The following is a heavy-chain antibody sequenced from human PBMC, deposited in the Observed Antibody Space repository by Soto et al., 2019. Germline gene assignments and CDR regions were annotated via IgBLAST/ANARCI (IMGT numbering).Heavy chain of an antibody. D-gene: IGHD5-12*01. CDR2: ISAYNGNT. V-gene: IGHV1-18*01. J-gene: IGHJ4*02. CDR3: VRNSPIGSTFSGNDAIDY. CDR1: GYTFTSYG. Sequence: ASVKVSCKASGYTFTSYGISWVRQAPGQGLEWMGWISAYNGNTNYAQKLQGRVTMTTDKSTSTAYMEMNSLRSEDTAVYYFVRNSPIGSTFSGNDAIDYWGQGTLVTVSS.